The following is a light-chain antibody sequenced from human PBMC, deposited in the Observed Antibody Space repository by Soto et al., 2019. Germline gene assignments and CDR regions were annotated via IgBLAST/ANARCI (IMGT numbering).Light chain of an antibody. Sequence: DIHMTQSPSTLSASVGDRVTITCRASESINSWLAWYQQKPGKAPKVVIYDASNLESGVPSRFSDSGSGTEFTRTISSLQPDDFATYYCQQYHADPWTFGQGTNVEVK. J-gene: IGKJ1*01. CDR2: DAS. CDR3: QQYHADPWT. V-gene: IGKV1-5*01. CDR1: ESINSW.